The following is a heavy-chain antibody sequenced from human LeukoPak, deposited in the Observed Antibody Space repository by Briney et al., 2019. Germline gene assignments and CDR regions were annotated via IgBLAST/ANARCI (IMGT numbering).Heavy chain of an antibody. J-gene: IGHJ6*02. CDR2: IYSGGTT. CDR1: GFTVSSTY. D-gene: IGHD5-12*01. V-gene: IGHV3-53*01. CDR3: ARRDERGYSGYDLGYYYGMDV. Sequence: GGSLRLSCAASGFTVSSTYMHWVRQAPGKGLEWVSVIYSGGTTYYADSVKGRFTISRDNAKNSLYLQMNSLRAEDTAVYYCARRDERGYSGYDLGYYYGMDVWGQGTTVTVSS.